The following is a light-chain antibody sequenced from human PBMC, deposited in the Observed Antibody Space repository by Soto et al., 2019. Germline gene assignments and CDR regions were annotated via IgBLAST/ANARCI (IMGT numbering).Light chain of an antibody. CDR2: DVS. CDR1: SSDVGGYNY. CDR3: SSYTSRSTRV. V-gene: IGLV2-14*01. J-gene: IGLJ2*01. Sequence: QSVLTQPASVSVSPGQSITISCTGTSSDVGGYNYVSWYQQHPGKAPKLMIYDVSNRPSGVSNRFSGSKSGNTAALTISGLQAEDEADYYCSSYTSRSTRVFGGGTKLTVL.